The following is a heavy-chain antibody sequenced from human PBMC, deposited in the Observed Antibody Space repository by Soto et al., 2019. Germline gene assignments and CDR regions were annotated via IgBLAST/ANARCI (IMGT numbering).Heavy chain of an antibody. CDR1: GFTFSSYA. V-gene: IGHV3-64D*06. CDR2: ISSNGGST. Sequence: GGSLRLSCSASGFTFSSYAMHWVRQAPGKGLEYVSAISSNGGSTYYADSVKGRFTISRDNSKNTLYLQMSSLRAEDTAVYYCVKDASYCSGGSCYPEGIYFDYWGQGTLVTVSS. CDR3: VKDASYCSGGSCYPEGIYFDY. J-gene: IGHJ4*02. D-gene: IGHD2-15*01.